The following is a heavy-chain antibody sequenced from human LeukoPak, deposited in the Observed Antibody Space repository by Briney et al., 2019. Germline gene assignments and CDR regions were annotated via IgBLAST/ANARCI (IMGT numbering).Heavy chain of an antibody. J-gene: IGHJ4*02. D-gene: IGHD2-15*01. CDR1: GFTFSSNY. Sequence: PGGSLRLSCAASGFTFSSNYMSWVRQAPGKGLEWVSVIYTGGSTYYSDSVKGRFTISRDNSKKTLYLQMNTLRAEATALYYCARVGYTPSSFRNSGQGTLLTVSS. CDR3: ARVGYTPSSFRN. V-gene: IGHV3-66*01. CDR2: IYTGGST.